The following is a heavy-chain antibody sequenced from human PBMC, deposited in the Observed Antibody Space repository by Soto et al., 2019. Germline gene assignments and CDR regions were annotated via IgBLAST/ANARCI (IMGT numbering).Heavy chain of an antibody. J-gene: IGHJ3*01. CDR3: ATYCGIGGCPPGPWN. CDR2: INPSGGNA. Sequence: QVQLVQSGPEVKKPGASVKVSCKASGYSFITYMHWVRQAPGQGLEWMAIINPSGGNANYAQKFQGRVSLTRDTSTTTVFMELSSLRSEDTAVYYCATYCGIGGCPPGPWNWGPETMVTVSS. D-gene: IGHD2-15*01. CDR1: GYSFITY. V-gene: IGHV1-46*03.